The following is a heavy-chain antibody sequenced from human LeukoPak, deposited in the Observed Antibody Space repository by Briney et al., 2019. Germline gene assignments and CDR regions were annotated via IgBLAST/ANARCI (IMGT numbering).Heavy chain of an antibody. CDR1: GGTFSSYA. CDR2: IIPILGIA. Sequence: VASVKVSCKASGGTFSSYAISWVRQAPGQGLEWMGRIIPILGIANYAQKFRGRVTITADKSTSTAYMELSSLRSEDTAVYYCARESYYDSSGYSDYWGQGTLVTVSS. D-gene: IGHD3-22*01. J-gene: IGHJ4*02. V-gene: IGHV1-69*04. CDR3: ARESYYDSSGYSDY.